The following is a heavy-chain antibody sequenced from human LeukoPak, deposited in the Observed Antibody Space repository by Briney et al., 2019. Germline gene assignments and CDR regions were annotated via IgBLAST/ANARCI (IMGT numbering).Heavy chain of an antibody. D-gene: IGHD3-16*02. J-gene: IGHJ4*02. Sequence: PSETLSLTCTVSGGSISSYYWSWIRQPPGKGLEWIGYIYYSGSTNYNPSLKSRVTISVDTSKNQFSLKLSSVTAADTAVYYCARLYYVWGSYRSKYYFDYWGQGTLVTVSS. CDR2: IYYSGST. V-gene: IGHV4-59*01. CDR3: ARLYYVWGSYRSKYYFDY. CDR1: GGSISSYY.